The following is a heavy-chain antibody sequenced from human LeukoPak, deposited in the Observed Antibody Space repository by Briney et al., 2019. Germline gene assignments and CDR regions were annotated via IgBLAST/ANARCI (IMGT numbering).Heavy chain of an antibody. Sequence: PSETLSLTCAVSGGSISSGGYSWSWIRQPPGKGLEWIVYIYHSGSTYYNPFLKSRVTISVDRSKNQFSLKLSSVTAADTAVYYCARGGYCTNGVCYNLYYYYYGMDVWGQGTTVTVSS. J-gene: IGHJ6*02. CDR3: ARGGYCTNGVCYNLYYYYYGMDV. V-gene: IGHV4-30-2*01. CDR1: GGSISSGGYS. D-gene: IGHD2-8*01. CDR2: IYHSGST.